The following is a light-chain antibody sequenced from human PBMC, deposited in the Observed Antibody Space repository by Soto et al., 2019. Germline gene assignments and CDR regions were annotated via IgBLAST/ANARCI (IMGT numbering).Light chain of an antibody. Sequence: QSVLTQPPSASGAPGQRVTISCSGSSSNIGSNTVNWYQQLPGTAPKLLIYKNNHRPSGVPDRFSGSKSGTSASLAISGLQSEDGADYYCAAWDDSLNGYVFGTGTKVTVL. J-gene: IGLJ1*01. V-gene: IGLV1-44*01. CDR1: SSNIGSNT. CDR3: AAWDDSLNGYV. CDR2: KNN.